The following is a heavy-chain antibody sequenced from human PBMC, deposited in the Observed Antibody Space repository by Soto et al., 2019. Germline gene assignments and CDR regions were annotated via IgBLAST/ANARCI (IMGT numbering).Heavy chain of an antibody. CDR3: ARDRVMRGNAYYYGLDV. CDR1: GGTFSSFA. D-gene: IGHD2-21*01. V-gene: IGHV1-69*12. CDR2: IVPMCAAP. J-gene: IGHJ6*02. Sequence: QVLLVQSGAEVKKPGSSVRVSCKTSGGTFSSFAISWVRLAPGQGLEWMGVIVPMCAAPTYAQKFQGRVSIPADESTSTAYMELSRLRSDDTAVYDCARDRVMRGNAYYYGLDVWGQGTTVNVSS.